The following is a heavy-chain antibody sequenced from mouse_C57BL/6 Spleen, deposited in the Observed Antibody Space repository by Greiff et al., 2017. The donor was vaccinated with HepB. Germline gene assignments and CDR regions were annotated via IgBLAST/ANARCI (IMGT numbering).Heavy chain of an antibody. CDR1: GYTFTGYW. CDR2: ILPGSGST. V-gene: IGHV1-9*01. J-gene: IGHJ4*01. CDR3: ARGGYYGSSYVGAMDY. Sequence: VQLQQSGAELMKPGASVKLSCKATGYTFTGYWIEWVKQRPGHGLEWIGEILPGSGSTNYNEEFKGKATFTADTSSNTAYMQLSSLTTEDSAIYYCARGGYYGSSYVGAMDYWGQGTSVTVSS. D-gene: IGHD1-1*01.